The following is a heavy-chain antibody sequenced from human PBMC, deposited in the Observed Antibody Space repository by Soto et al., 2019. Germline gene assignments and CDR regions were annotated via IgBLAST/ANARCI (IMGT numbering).Heavy chain of an antibody. CDR1: GFTFSSYA. CDR2: ISGSGGST. Sequence: PGGSLRLSCAASGFTFSSYAMSWVRQAPGKGLEWVSAISGSGGSTYYADSVKGRFTISRDNSKNTLYLQMNSLRAEDTAVYYCAKDRSYYDILTGFVRGSCMDVWGQGTTVTVSS. V-gene: IGHV3-23*01. CDR3: AKDRSYYDILTGFVRGSCMDV. D-gene: IGHD3-9*01. J-gene: IGHJ6*02.